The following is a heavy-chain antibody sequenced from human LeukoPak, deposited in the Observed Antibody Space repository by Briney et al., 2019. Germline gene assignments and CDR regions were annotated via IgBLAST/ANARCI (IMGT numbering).Heavy chain of an antibody. CDR2: VNHDGSVK. V-gene: IGHV3-7*04. J-gene: IGHJ4*02. CDR3: ARDYSATGSFDY. D-gene: IGHD3-10*01. CDR1: GFTFNSYW. Sequence: GGSLILSCAASGFTFNSYWMNWVRLAPGKGLQWVANVNHDGSVKYYVDSVKGRFTISRDNAENSLYLQMNSLGADDTAVYYCARDYSATGSFDYWGQGTLVTVSS.